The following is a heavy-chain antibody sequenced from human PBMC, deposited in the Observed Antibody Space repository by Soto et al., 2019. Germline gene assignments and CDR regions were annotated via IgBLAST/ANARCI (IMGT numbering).Heavy chain of an antibody. J-gene: IGHJ4*02. Sequence: QVQLVESGGGLVKPGGSLRLSCAASGFTFSDYYMTWIRQAPGKGLEWVSFISSSTSHTNYADSVKGRFTISRDNAKNSLFLQMNSLRAEGTAVYYCARGRGAAADYFDFWGQGTLVTVSS. V-gene: IGHV3-11*05. CDR1: GFTFSDYY. D-gene: IGHD6-13*01. CDR2: ISSSTSHT. CDR3: ARGRGAAADYFDF.